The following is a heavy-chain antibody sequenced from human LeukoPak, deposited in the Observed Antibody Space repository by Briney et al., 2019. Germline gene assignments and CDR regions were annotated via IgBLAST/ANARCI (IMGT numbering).Heavy chain of an antibody. CDR3: ARGYCSSTSCYNSFWFDP. J-gene: IGHJ5*02. CDR2: ISWNSGTI. Sequence: GGSLRLSCAASGFTFDDYAMHWVRLAPGKGLEWVSGISWNSGTIGYADSVKGRFTISRDSAKNSLYLQMNSLRAEDTALYYCARGYCSSTSCYNSFWFDPWGQGTLVTVSS. V-gene: IGHV3-9*01. D-gene: IGHD2-2*02. CDR1: GFTFDDYA.